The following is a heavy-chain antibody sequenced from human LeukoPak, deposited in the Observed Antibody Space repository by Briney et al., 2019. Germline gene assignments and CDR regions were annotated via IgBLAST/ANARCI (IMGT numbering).Heavy chain of an antibody. D-gene: IGHD1-26*01. Sequence: SETLSLTCNVSGASVSTRGFCLNWIRQPPGKGLEWIGSIYYSGSTYYSPSLKSRVTISVDTSENQFSLKLNSVTAADTAVYYCARDRGSYRFDYWGQGTLVTVSS. CDR3: ARDRGSYRFDY. CDR2: IYYSGST. CDR1: GASVSTRGFC. J-gene: IGHJ4*02. V-gene: IGHV4-39*07.